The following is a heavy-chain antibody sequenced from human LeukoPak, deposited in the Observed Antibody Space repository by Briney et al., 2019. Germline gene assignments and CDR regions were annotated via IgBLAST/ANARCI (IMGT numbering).Heavy chain of an antibody. Sequence: GGSLRLSCAASGFTFSDYYMSWIRQAPGKGLEWVSFISSSSSYIYYADSLKGRLTISRDNAKNSLYLQMNSLRAEDTAVYYCARGTMFPYYFDYWGQGTLVTVSS. CDR3: ARGTMFPYYFDY. CDR1: GFTFSDYY. D-gene: IGHD3-10*02. V-gene: IGHV3-11*04. J-gene: IGHJ4*02. CDR2: ISSSSSYI.